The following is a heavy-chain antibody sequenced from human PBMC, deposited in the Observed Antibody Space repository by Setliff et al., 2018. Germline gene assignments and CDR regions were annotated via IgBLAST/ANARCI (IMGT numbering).Heavy chain of an antibody. Sequence: SVKVSCKASGGPFSNYGVSWVRQAPGQGLEWMGGTIPLFGTTDYAQKFQGRVTIITDESTSTAYMELSSLRSEDTAVYFCAREGVDTRSSTDYRYYMDVWGKGTTVTVSS. CDR1: GGPFSNYG. D-gene: IGHD5-18*01. J-gene: IGHJ6*03. CDR3: AREGVDTRSSTDYRYYMDV. V-gene: IGHV1-69*05. CDR2: TIPLFGTT.